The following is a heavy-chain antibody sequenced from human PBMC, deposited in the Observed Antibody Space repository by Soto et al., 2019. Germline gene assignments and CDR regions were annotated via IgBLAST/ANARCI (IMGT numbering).Heavy chain of an antibody. J-gene: IGHJ4*02. Sequence: QVQLVQSGAEVKKPESSVKVSCKAPGGTFSTYAISWVRQAPGQGLEWMGGIIPMFGTANYAQRFQDRVTITADESTHTVYMELSSLRSEDTSVYFCASGIQRWLRRINNGYSGWGQGTLVTVSS. D-gene: IGHD5-12*01. CDR3: ASGIQRWLRRINNGYSG. CDR2: IIPMFGTA. CDR1: GGTFSTYA. V-gene: IGHV1-69*12.